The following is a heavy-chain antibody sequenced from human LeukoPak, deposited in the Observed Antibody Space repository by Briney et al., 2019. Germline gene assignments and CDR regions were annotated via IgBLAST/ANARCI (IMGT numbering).Heavy chain of an antibody. J-gene: IGHJ4*02. CDR1: GGSISSYY. CDR3: AGRSGYSYDVDY. D-gene: IGHD5-18*01. CDR2: IYYSGST. Sequence: SEILSLTCTVSGGSISSYYWSWIRQPPGKGLEWIGYIYYSGSTNYNPSLKSRVTISVDTSKNQFSLKLSSVTAADTAVYYCAGRSGYSYDVDYWGQGTLVTVSS. V-gene: IGHV4-59*01.